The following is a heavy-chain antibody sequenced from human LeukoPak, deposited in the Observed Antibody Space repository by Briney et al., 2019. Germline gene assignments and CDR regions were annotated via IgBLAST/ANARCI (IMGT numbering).Heavy chain of an antibody. CDR2: VDHTGST. J-gene: IGHJ6*03. V-gene: IGHV4-59*01. CDR1: DDSITMYY. D-gene: IGHD4-11*01. CDR3: ARGRASSSTWYSTYYYYFYMDV. Sequence: SETLSLTCTVSDDSITMYYWTWIRQPPGKGLEWIGYVDHTGSTNFNPSLNGRVSISRDTSKSLFSLRLRSVTAADTAVYFCARGRASSSTWYSTYYYYFYMDVWGKGTTVTVSS.